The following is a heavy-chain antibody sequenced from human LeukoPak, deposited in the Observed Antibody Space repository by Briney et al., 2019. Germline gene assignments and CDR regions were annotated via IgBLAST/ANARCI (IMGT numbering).Heavy chain of an antibody. D-gene: IGHD1-1*01. V-gene: IGHV3-11*04. CDR1: GFTFTNAW. CDR2: IHGSGKTI. Sequence: PGGSLRPSCAVSGFTFTNAWMSWVRQAPGKGLEWVSYIHGSGKTIYYADSVKGRFTISRDNAKNSLSLQMNSLRAEDTAVYYCARKLTGTTYFGSWGQGTLVTVSS. CDR3: ARKLTGTTYFGS. J-gene: IGHJ4*02.